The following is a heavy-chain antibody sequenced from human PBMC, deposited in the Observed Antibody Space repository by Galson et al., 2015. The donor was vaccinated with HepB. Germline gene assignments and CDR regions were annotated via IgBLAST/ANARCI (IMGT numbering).Heavy chain of an antibody. CDR2: ISYDGSNK. CDR1: GFTFSSYG. D-gene: IGHD2-21*01. Sequence: SLRLSCAASGFTFSSYGMHWVRQAPGKGLEWVAVISYDGSNKYYADSVKGRFTISRDNSKNTLYLQMNSLRAEDTAVYYCAKSLRVVVIAIYDYWGQGTLVTVSS. CDR3: AKSLRVVVIAIYDY. J-gene: IGHJ4*02. V-gene: IGHV3-30*18.